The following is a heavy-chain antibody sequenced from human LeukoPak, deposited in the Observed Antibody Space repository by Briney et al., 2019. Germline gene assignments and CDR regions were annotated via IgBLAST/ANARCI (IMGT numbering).Heavy chain of an antibody. CDR2: IYSGGST. J-gene: IGHJ4*02. CDR1: GFTVSNNY. D-gene: IGHD4-11*01. V-gene: IGHV3-66*01. Sequence: PGGSLRLSCVASGFTVSNNYMSWVRQAPGKGLEWVSVIYSGGSTYYADSVKGRLTISRDNSKNTLYLQMNSLRAEDTAVYYCARIYSNYDYWGQGTLVTVSS. CDR3: ARIYSNYDY.